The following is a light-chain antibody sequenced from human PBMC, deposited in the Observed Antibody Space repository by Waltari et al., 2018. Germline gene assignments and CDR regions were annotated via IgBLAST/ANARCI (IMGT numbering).Light chain of an antibody. V-gene: IGKV1-39*01. J-gene: IGKJ3*01. CDR3: QQSYSYFT. CDR2: AAS. Sequence: DTPMTQSPSSLSASVGDRVTITCRASHSISSYLNWYQHKPGKAPKLLIYAASSLQSGVPSRFSGSGSGTDFTLTISSLQPEDFATYYCQQSYSYFTFGPGTKVDIK. CDR1: HSISSY.